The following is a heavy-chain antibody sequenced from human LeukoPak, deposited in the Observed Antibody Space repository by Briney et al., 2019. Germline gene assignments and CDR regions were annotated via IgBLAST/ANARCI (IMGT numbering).Heavy chain of an antibody. V-gene: IGHV5-51*01. J-gene: IGHJ3*02. D-gene: IGHD1-26*01. CDR1: GYSFTSYW. CDR2: IYPGDSDT. Sequence: GESLKISCKGSGYSFTSYWIGWVRQMPGKGLEWMGIIYPGDSDTRYSPSFQGQVTISADKSISTAYLQWSSLKASDTAMYYCARPNRYSGSYPDAFDIWGQGTMVTVSS. CDR3: ARPNRYSGSYPDAFDI.